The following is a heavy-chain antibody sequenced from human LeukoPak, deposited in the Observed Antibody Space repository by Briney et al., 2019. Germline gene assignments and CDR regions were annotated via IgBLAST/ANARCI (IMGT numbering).Heavy chain of an antibody. CDR2: MNPNRGNT. V-gene: IGHV1-8*03. CDR3: ARGPRDYGDYDFSYMDV. D-gene: IGHD4-17*01. CDR1: GYTFTSYD. J-gene: IGHJ6*03. Sequence: ASVKVSCKASGYTFTSYDSNGVRQATGQGREGMGWMNPNRGNTGYAQKFQGRVTITRKSPISKAYMELSSLRSEDTAVYYCARGPRDYGDYDFSYMDVWGKGTTVTVSS.